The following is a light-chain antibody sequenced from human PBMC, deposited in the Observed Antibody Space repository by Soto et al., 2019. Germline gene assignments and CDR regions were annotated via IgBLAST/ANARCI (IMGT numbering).Light chain of an antibody. Sequence: QSVLTQPASVSGSPGQSITISCTGTSSDVGNYNLVSWYQQYPGKAPKLMIYEGGKRPSGVSNRSSGSKSGNAASLTISGLQAEDEADYYCCSFALRSTLIFGGGTKLTVL. J-gene: IGLJ2*01. V-gene: IGLV2-23*01. CDR3: CSFALRSTLI. CDR2: EGG. CDR1: SSDVGNYNL.